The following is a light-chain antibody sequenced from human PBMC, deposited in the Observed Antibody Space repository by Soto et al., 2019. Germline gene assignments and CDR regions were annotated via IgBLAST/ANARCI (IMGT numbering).Light chain of an antibody. CDR3: QVWDHIGV. Sequence: SYELTQPPSVSVAPGQTARLPCGGSNIGSTSVHWYQQKPGQAPVLVVSDDDDRPSGIPERFSGSNSGNTATLTISRVEAGDEADYYCQVWDHIGVFGGGTKLTVL. J-gene: IGLJ3*02. CDR2: DDD. CDR1: NIGSTS. V-gene: IGLV3-21*02.